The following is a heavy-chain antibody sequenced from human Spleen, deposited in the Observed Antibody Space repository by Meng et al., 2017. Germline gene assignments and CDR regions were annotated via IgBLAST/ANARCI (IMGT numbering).Heavy chain of an antibody. CDR3: ARGYGDYVWYGMDV. J-gene: IGHJ6*02. V-gene: IGHV3-20*04. D-gene: IGHD4-17*01. Sequence: GESLKISCAASGFTFDDYGMSWVRQAPGKGLEWVSGINWNGGSTGYADSVKGRFTISRDNAKNSLYLQMNSLRAEDTALYYCARGYGDYVWYGMDVWGQGTTVTFSS. CDR2: INWNGGST. CDR1: GFTFDDYG.